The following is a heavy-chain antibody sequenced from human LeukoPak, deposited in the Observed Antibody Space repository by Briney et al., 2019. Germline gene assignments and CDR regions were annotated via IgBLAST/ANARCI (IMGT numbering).Heavy chain of an antibody. V-gene: IGHV1-69*13. J-gene: IGHJ6*02. CDR2: IIPIFGTA. D-gene: IGHD1-1*01. Sequence: SVTVSCTASGGTFSSYAISWVRQAPGQGLEWMGGIIPIFGTANYAQKFQGRVTITADESTSTAYMELSSLRSEDTAVYYCARPPESRYNWNEDPYGMDVWGQGTTVTVSS. CDR3: ARPPESRYNWNEDPYGMDV. CDR1: GGTFSSYA.